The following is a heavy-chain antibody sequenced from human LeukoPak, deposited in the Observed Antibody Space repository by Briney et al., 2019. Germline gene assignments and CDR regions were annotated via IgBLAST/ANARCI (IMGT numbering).Heavy chain of an antibody. CDR3: AREDYGDSKFDP. J-gene: IGHJ5*02. CDR2: IYYSRST. CDR1: GGSISSYY. V-gene: IGHV4-59*01. Sequence: KPSETLSLTRTFSGGSISSYYWSWMRQPPAQGLERIGYIYYSRSTNYNPTLKSRVTISVDTSKNQFSLKLNSVTAADTAMYYCAREDYGDSKFDPWGQGTLVTVSS. D-gene: IGHD4-17*01.